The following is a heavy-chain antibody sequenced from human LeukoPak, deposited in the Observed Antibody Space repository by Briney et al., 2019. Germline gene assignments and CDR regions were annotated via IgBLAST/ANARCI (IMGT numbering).Heavy chain of an antibody. CDR2: IYYSGST. D-gene: IGHD4-11*01. Sequence: ASETLSLTCTVSGGSISSGGYYWSRIRQHPGQGLEWIGYIYYSGSTYYNPSLKSRVTISVDASKNQFSLKLSSVTAADTAVYYCARSYSNYYYGMDVWGQGTTVTVSS. CDR1: GGSISSGGYY. J-gene: IGHJ6*02. V-gene: IGHV4-31*03. CDR3: ARSYSNYYYGMDV.